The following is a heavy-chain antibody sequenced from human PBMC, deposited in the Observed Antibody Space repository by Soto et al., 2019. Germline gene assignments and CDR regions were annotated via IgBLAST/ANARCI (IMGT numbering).Heavy chain of an antibody. D-gene: IGHD5-12*01. V-gene: IGHV3-53*01. CDR3: ARISVANYFDY. Sequence: VGSLRLSCAASGFTVSSNYMSWVRQAPGKGLEWVSVIYSGGSTYYADSVKGRFTISRDNSKNTLYLQTNSLRAEDTAVYYCARISVANYFDYWGQGTLVTVSS. CDR2: IYSGGST. J-gene: IGHJ4*02. CDR1: GFTVSSNY.